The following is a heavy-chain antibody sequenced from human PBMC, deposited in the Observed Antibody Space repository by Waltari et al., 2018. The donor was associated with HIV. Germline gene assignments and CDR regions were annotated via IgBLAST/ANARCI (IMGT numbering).Heavy chain of an antibody. CDR1: GFTFSSYW. J-gene: IGHJ2*01. CDR3: ARFGYGDSWYFDL. CDR2: IKQDGSEK. D-gene: IGHD4-17*01. V-gene: IGHV3-7*01. Sequence: EVQLVESGGGLVQPGGSLRLSCAASGFTFSSYWMSWVRPAPGKGLEWVANIKQDGSEKYYVDSVKGRFTISRDNAKNSLYLQMNSLRAEDTAVYYCARFGYGDSWYFDLWGRGTLVTVSS.